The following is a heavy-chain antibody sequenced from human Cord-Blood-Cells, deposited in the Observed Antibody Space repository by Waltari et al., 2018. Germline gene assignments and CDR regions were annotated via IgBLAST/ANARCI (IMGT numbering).Heavy chain of an antibody. CDR2: IIPIFGTA. CDR3: ARVRYYDSSGYYYYFDY. Sequence: QVQLVQSGAEVKKPGSSVKVSCKASGATFSSYAISWVRQAPGQGLEWMGGIIPIFGTANYAQKFQGRVTITADESTSTAYMELSSLRSEDTAVYYCARVRYYDSSGYYYYFDYWGQGTLVTVSS. CDR1: GATFSSYA. D-gene: IGHD3-22*01. V-gene: IGHV1-69*01. J-gene: IGHJ4*02.